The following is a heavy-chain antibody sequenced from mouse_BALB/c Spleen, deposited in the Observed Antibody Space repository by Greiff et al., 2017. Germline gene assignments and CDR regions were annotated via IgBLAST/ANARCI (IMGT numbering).Heavy chain of an antibody. J-gene: IGHJ3*01. Sequence: QVQLQQSGPGLVAPSQSLSITCTVSGFSLTGYGVNWVRQPPGKGLEWLGMIWGDGSTDYNSALKSRLSISKDNSKSQVFLKMNSLQTDDTARYYCAREEGAYKAWFAYWGQGTLVTVSA. V-gene: IGHV2-6-7*01. CDR3: AREEGAYKAWFAY. CDR2: IWGDGST. D-gene: IGHD6-5*01. CDR1: GFSLTGYG.